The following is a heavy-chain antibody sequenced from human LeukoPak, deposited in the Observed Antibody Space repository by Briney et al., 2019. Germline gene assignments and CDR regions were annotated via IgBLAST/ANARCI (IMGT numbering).Heavy chain of an antibody. Sequence: SEALSLTCTVSGGSVNSGSYYWNWIRQPPGKGLEWIGYIYYSGSTNYNPSLKSRVTISVDTSKNQFSLKLSSVTAADTAVYYCARAAYSGSYHSDYWGQGTLVTVSS. D-gene: IGHD1-26*01. CDR2: IYYSGST. CDR3: ARAAYSGSYHSDY. CDR1: GGSVNSGSYY. V-gene: IGHV4-61*01. J-gene: IGHJ4*02.